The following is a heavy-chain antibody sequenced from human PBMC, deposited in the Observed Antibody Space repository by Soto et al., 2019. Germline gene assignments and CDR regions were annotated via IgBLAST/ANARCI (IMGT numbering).Heavy chain of an antibody. Sequence: PGGSLRLSCAASGFTFSVHSMNWVRRAPGKGLEWVSYISSTSSARYYADSVRGRFTISRDNVKYSLYLQMNSLTDEDTAVYYCETDYDIYYGMDVWGQGTTVTVSS. D-gene: IGHD3-9*01. CDR2: ISSTSSAR. CDR1: GFTFSVHS. J-gene: IGHJ6*02. V-gene: IGHV3-48*02. CDR3: ETDYDIYYGMDV.